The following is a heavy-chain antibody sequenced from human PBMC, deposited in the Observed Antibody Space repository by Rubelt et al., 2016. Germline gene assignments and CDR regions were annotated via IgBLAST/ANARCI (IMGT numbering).Heavy chain of an antibody. D-gene: IGHD6-13*01. CDR1: GGSISSYY. CDR3: ARGVAAAGKTFDY. CDR2: INHSGST. J-gene: IGHJ4*02. Sequence: QVQLQESGPGLVKPSETLSLTCTVSGGSISSYYWSWIRQPPGKGLEWIGEINHSGSTNYNPSLKSRVTISVDTSKNQFSLKLSSVTAADTAVYYCARGVAAAGKTFDYWGQGTLVTVSS. V-gene: IGHV4-34*01.